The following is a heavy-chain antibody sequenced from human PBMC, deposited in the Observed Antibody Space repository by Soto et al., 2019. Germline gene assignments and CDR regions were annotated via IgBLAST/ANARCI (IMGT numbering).Heavy chain of an antibody. Sequence: SETLSLTCPVSGGSISSSSYYWGWIRQPPGKGLEWIGSIYYSGGTHFNPSLKSRVTISVDTSKNQFSLKMSSVTAADTALYYCARVERGTVTTVVDAFDIWGPGTMVTVSS. CDR2: IYYSGGT. CDR1: GGSISSSSYY. CDR3: ARVERGTVTTVVDAFDI. D-gene: IGHD1-1*01. V-gene: IGHV4-39*01. J-gene: IGHJ3*02.